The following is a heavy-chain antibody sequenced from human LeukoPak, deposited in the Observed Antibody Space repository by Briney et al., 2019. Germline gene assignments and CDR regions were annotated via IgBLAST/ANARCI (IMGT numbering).Heavy chain of an antibody. J-gene: IGHJ4*02. Sequence: GGSLRLSCAASGFTFSSYEMSWVRQAPGKGLEWVSYISSGSSTIYYADSVKGRFTISRDNAKNSLYLQMNSLRAEDTAVYYCARVNNDGEGWEYYFEYWGQGTLVTVSS. CDR3: ARVNNDGEGWEYYFEY. CDR2: ISSGSSTI. V-gene: IGHV3-48*03. CDR1: GFTFSSYE. D-gene: IGHD1/OR15-1a*01.